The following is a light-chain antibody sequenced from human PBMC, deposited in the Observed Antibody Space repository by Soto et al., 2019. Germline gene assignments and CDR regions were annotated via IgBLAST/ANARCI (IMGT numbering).Light chain of an antibody. CDR1: SSDVGGYNF. CDR3: CSYAGSDTYV. Sequence: QSALTQPRSVSGSPGQSVTISCTGTSSDVGGYNFVSWYQQHPGKALKLIIFDVSKRPSGVPDRFSASKSDNTASLTISGLQAEDEADYYCCSYAGSDTYVFATGTKVTVL. CDR2: DVS. V-gene: IGLV2-11*01. J-gene: IGLJ1*01.